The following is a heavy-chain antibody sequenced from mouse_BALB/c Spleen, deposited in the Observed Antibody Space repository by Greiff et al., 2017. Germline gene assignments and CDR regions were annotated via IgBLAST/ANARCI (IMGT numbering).Heavy chain of an antibody. Sequence: EVKLVESGGGLVQPGGSMKLSCVASGFTFSNYWMNWVRQSPEKGLEWVAEIRLKSNNYATHYAESVKGRFTISRDDSKSSVYLQMNNLRAEDTGIYYCTRGGSGSSFDYWGQGTTLTVSS. J-gene: IGHJ2*01. CDR1: GFTFSNYW. V-gene: IGHV6-6*02. D-gene: IGHD1-1*01. CDR2: IRLKSNNYAT. CDR3: TRGGSGSSFDY.